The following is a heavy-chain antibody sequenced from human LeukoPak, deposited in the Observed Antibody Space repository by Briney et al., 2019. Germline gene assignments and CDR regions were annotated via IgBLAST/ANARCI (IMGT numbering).Heavy chain of an antibody. CDR1: GGSISSYY. CDR3: LRGVPSPDY. Sequence: PSETLSLTCTVSGGSISSYYWSWIRQPPGKGLEWIGYIYYSGSTNYNPSLKSRVTISVDTSKNQFSLKLSSVTAADTAVYYCLRGVPSPDYWGQGTLVTVSS. V-gene: IGHV4-59*08. CDR2: IYYSGST. D-gene: IGHD6-6*01. J-gene: IGHJ4*02.